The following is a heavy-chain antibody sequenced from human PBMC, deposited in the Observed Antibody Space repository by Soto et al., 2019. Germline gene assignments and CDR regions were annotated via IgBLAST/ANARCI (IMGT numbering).Heavy chain of an antibody. CDR3: ARDPYIHVGIWFDP. CDR2: IIPIFGTA. Sequence: GASVKVSCKASGGTFSSYAISWVRQAPGQGLEWMGGIIPIFGTANYAQKFQGRVTITADESTSTAYMELSSLRSEDTAVYYCARDPYIHVGIWFDPWGQGTLVTVSS. J-gene: IGHJ5*02. D-gene: IGHD6-13*01. CDR1: GGTFSSYA. V-gene: IGHV1-69*13.